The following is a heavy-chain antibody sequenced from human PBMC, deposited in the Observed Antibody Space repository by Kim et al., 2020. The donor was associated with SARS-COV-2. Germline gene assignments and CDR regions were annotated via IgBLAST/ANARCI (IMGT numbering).Heavy chain of an antibody. CDR3: AKSDYPGAGHYYDI. CDR2: ITGSGDDA. J-gene: IGHJ3*02. D-gene: IGHD3-10*01. V-gene: IGHV3-23*01. CDR1: GFIFDSCG. Sequence: GGSLRLSCAVSGFIFDSCGMSWVRQAPGKGLEWVTAITGSGDDASYADSVKGRFTTSRDNSKSTLYLQMNSLTVEDTAVYFCAKSDYPGAGHYYDIWG.